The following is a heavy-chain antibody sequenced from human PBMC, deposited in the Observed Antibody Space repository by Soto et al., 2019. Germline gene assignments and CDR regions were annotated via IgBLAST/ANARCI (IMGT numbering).Heavy chain of an antibody. J-gene: IGHJ4*02. Sequence: GSLRLSCAASGFTVSSNYMSWVRQAPVKGLEWVSVIYSGGSTYYADSVKGRFTISRDNSKNTLYLQMNSLRAEDTAVYYCARGIQLWPRRFDYWGQGTLVTVSS. D-gene: IGHD5-18*01. CDR3: ARGIQLWPRRFDY. CDR2: IYSGGST. CDR1: GFTVSSNY. V-gene: IGHV3-53*01.